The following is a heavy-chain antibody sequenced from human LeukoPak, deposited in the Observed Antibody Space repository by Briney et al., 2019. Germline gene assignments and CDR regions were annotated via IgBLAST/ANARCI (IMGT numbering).Heavy chain of an antibody. D-gene: IGHD3-9*01. CDR1: GGSISSYY. CDR2: IYYSGST. J-gene: IGHJ5*02. V-gene: IGHV4-59*08. Sequence: PSETLSLTCTVSGGSISSYYWSWIRQPPGKGLEWIGYIYYSGSTNYNPSLKSRVTISLDTSKNQFSLKLSSVTAADTAVYYCARHNVLRYFDWSKNGWFDPWGQGTLVTVSS. CDR3: ARHNVLRYFDWSKNGWFDP.